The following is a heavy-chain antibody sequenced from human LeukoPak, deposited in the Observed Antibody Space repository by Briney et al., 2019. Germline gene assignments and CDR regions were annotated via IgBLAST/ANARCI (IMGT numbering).Heavy chain of an antibody. CDR1: GGSMSNYY. Sequence: PSETLSLTCTVSGGSMSNYYWTWIRQPAGKGLEWIRRIYTSGRTNYNPSLKSRVTMSLDTSKNQFSVKLSSVTAADTAVYYCASISNYYDSSGYHNWFDPWGQGTLVTVSS. J-gene: IGHJ5*02. CDR3: ASISNYYDSSGYHNWFDP. D-gene: IGHD3-22*01. CDR2: IYTSGRT. V-gene: IGHV4-4*07.